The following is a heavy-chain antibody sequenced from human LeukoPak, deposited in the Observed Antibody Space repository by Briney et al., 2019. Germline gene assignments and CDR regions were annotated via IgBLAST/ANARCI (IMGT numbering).Heavy chain of an antibody. J-gene: IGHJ4*02. V-gene: IGHV3-30-3*01. CDR2: ISFNGDTT. CDR3: ARDLSEKYSSDY. D-gene: IGHD2-15*01. CDR1: GFTFSRYA. Sequence: PGGSLRLSCAASGFTFSRYAMHWARQAQDKGLEWVTFISFNGDTTYYADSVKGRFTISRDNSKRMVYLQVNSLRAEDTAVYYCARDLSEKYSSDYWGQGTLVIVSS.